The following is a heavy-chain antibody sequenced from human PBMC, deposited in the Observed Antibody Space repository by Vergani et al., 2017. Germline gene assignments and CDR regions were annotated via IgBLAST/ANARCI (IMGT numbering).Heavy chain of an antibody. V-gene: IGHV4-39*01. CDR1: GDSMNRGKDY. D-gene: IGHD6-19*01. CDR3: TRHWMSGWAGYFQH. Sequence: QLQLQESGPRLVKPSEALSLTCTVSGDSMNRGKDYWGWVRQSPGGGLEWIGTIYYTGTTYYNEAHKSRLTISVDTSKNQFSLNLSSVTAADTAVYYCTRHWMSGWAGYFQHWGQGTLVTASS. CDR2: IYYTGTT. J-gene: IGHJ1*01.